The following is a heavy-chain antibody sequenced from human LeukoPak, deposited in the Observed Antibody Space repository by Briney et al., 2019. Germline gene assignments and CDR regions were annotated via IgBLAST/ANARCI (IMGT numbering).Heavy chain of an antibody. Sequence: SGPTLVNPTQTLTLTCTFSGFSLSTSGMCVSWIRQPPGKPLEWLARIDWDDDKYYSTSLKTRLTISKDTSKNQVVLTMTNMDPVDTATYYCARMMGMVRGGTGYNWFDPWGQGTLVTVSS. CDR3: ARMMGMVRGGTGYNWFDP. V-gene: IGHV2-70*11. CDR1: GFSLSTSGMC. D-gene: IGHD3-10*01. CDR2: IDWDDDK. J-gene: IGHJ5*02.